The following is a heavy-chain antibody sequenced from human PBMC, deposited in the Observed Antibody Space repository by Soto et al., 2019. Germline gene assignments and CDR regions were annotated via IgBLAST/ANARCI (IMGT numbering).Heavy chain of an antibody. J-gene: IGHJ4*02. CDR2: IHPSGGST. Sequence: QVQLMQSGAEVKKPGASVTISCKASGYTFTSYYIHWVRQAPRQGLEWMAIIHPSGGSTNYAQKFQGRVTVTRDTSTSTVNMELSSLSSEDTAVYYCARDLTAADYWGQGTLVTVSS. CDR3: ARDLTAADY. CDR1: GYTFTSYY. D-gene: IGHD2-21*02. V-gene: IGHV1-46*01.